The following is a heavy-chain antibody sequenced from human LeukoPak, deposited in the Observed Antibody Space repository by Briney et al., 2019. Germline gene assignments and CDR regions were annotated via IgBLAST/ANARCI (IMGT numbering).Heavy chain of an antibody. CDR3: ARDSSSWYRGWFDP. CDR2: IYYSGST. Sequence: PSETLSLTCTVSGGSISSYYWSWIRQPPGKGLEWIGYIYYSGSTNYNPSLKSRVTTSVDTSKNQFSLKLSSVTAADTAVYYCARDSSSWYRGWFDPWGQGTLVTVSS. J-gene: IGHJ5*02. V-gene: IGHV4-59*01. CDR1: GGSISSYY. D-gene: IGHD6-13*01.